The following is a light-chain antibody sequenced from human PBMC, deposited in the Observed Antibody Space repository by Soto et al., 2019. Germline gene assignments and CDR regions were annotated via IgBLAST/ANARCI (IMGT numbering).Light chain of an antibody. CDR3: HQYDDGPYT. CDR2: GAS. J-gene: IGKJ2*01. V-gene: IGKV3-15*01. CDR1: QSVSSN. Sequence: EIVMTQYPATLSVSPGERATLSCRASQSVSSNVAWYQQIPGQTPRLLIYGASTRATGIPVRFSGSGSGTEFTLTISSLQSEDFAVYYCHQYDDGPYTFGQGTKVDIK.